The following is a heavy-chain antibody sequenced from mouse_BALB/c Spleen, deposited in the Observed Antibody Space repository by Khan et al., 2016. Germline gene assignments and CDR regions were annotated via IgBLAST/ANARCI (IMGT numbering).Heavy chain of an antibody. Sequence: EVQLLESGGGLVQPGGSLKLSCAASGFTFSSYGMSWVRQTPDKRLELVATINSNGGSTYYPDSVKGRFTISRDNAKNTLYLQMSSLKSEDTATYYCARERGRGTRYFDGWGAGTTVTVSS. V-gene: IGHV5-6-3*01. CDR2: INSNGGST. CDR3: ARERGRGTRYFDG. D-gene: IGHD2-14*01. J-gene: IGHJ1*01. CDR1: GFTFSSYG.